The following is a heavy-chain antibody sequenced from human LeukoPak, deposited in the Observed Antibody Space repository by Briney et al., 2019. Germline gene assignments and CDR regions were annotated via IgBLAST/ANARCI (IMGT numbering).Heavy chain of an antibody. J-gene: IGHJ4*02. Sequence: SGGSLRLSCAASGFTFSSYWMHWVRQAPGKGLVWVSHINSDGSSTSYADSVKGRFTISRDNAKNTLYLQMNSLRAEDTAVYYCVRGGHYNNEKFDYWGQGTLVTVSS. V-gene: IGHV3-74*01. CDR3: VRGGHYNNEKFDY. CDR2: INSDGSST. D-gene: IGHD4-11*01. CDR1: GFTFSSYW.